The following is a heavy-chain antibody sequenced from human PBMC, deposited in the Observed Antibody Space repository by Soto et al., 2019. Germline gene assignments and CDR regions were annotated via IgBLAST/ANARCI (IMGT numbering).Heavy chain of an antibody. CDR3: ARVTGRYYYGMDV. J-gene: IGHJ6*02. CDR2: INHSGST. V-gene: IGHV4-34*01. Sequence: QVQLQQWGAGLLKPSETLSLTCAVYGGSFSGYYWSWIRQPPGKGLEWFGEINHSGSTNYNPSLKSRAPXSXDXAKNQFSLKLSSVTAADTAVYYCARVTGRYYYGMDVWGQGTTVTVSS. CDR1: GGSFSGYY.